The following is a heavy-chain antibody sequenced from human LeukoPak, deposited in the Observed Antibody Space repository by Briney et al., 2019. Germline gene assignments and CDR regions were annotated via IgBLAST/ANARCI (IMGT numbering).Heavy chain of an antibody. J-gene: IGHJ4*02. D-gene: IGHD6-19*01. V-gene: IGHV3-23*01. CDR1: GFTFSSYA. Sequence: GGSLTLSCAASGFTFSSYAMSWVRQAPGKGLEWVSAISGSGGSTYYTDSVKGRLTISRDNSKNTLYLQMNSLRAEDTAVYYCAKGLVGSGWIYFDYWGQGTLVTVSS. CDR2: ISGSGGST. CDR3: AKGLVGSGWIYFDY.